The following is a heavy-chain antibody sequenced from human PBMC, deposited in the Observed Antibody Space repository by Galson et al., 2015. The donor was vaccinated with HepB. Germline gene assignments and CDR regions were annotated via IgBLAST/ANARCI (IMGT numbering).Heavy chain of an antibody. J-gene: IGHJ4*02. V-gene: IGHV3-23*01. CDR1: GFTFSSYA. D-gene: IGHD2-2*01. CDR2: ISGSGGST. CDR3: AKSPQEGPHCSSTSCQGY. Sequence: SLRLSCAASGFTFSSYAISWVRQAPGKGLEWVSAISGSGGSTYYADSVKGRFTISRDNSKNTLYLQMNSLRAEDTAVYYCAKSPQEGPHCSSTSCQGYWGQGTLVTVSS.